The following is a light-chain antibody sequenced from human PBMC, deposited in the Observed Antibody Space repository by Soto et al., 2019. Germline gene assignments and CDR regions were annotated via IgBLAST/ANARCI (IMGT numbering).Light chain of an antibody. CDR1: SSTIANNY. CDR2: DNN. Sequence: QSVLTQPHSVSAAPGQKVTISCSGSSSTIANNYVSWYQQLPGTAPKLLIYDNNKRPSGIPDRFSGSKSGTTATLAITGLQTGDDADYYCGTWDNNLSAVFGGGTKLTVL. V-gene: IGLV1-51*01. J-gene: IGLJ2*01. CDR3: GTWDNNLSAV.